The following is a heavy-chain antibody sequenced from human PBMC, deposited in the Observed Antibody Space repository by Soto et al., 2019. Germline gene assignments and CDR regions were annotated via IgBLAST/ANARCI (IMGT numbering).Heavy chain of an antibody. CDR2: ISGSGGST. CDR3: AKDLCSSTSCYIDGEEYSSSYYFDY. D-gene: IGHD2-2*02. J-gene: IGHJ4*02. CDR1: GFTFSSYA. V-gene: IGHV3-23*01. Sequence: GGSLRLSCAASGFTFSSYAMSWVRQAPGKGLEWVSAISGSGGSTYYADSVKGRFTISRDNSKNTLYLQMNSLRAEDTDVYYCAKDLCSSTSCYIDGEEYSSSYYFDYWGQGTLVTVSS.